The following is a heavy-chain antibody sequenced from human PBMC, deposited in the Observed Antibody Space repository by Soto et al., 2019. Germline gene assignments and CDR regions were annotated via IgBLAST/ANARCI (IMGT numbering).Heavy chain of an antibody. CDR2: IYYSGST. D-gene: IGHD7-27*01. CDR3: AAKLGTTHYFDF. V-gene: IGHV4-39*01. CDR1: GGSISSSSYY. Sequence: SETLSLTCTVSGGSISSSSYYWGWIRQPPGKGLEWIGSIYYSGSTYYNPSLKSRVTISVDTSKNQFSLKLSSVTAADTAVYFCAAKLGTTHYFDFWGQGSLVTVSS. J-gene: IGHJ4*02.